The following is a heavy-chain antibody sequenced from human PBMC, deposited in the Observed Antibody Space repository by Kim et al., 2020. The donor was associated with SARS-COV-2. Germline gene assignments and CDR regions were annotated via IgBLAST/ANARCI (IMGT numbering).Heavy chain of an antibody. J-gene: IGHJ6*02. V-gene: IGHV5-51*01. CDR2: IYPGDSDT. CDR3: ARMDSRLSWGGDYYYGMDV. CDR1: GNRFTSYW. D-gene: IGHD3-22*01. Sequence: GESLKISCKVSGNRFTSYWIGWVRQMPGKALEWMGIIYPGDSDTRYSPSFEGQVTISADKSISTAYLQWSSLKASDTGMYYCARMDSRLSWGGDYYYGMDVWGQGTTVTVSS.